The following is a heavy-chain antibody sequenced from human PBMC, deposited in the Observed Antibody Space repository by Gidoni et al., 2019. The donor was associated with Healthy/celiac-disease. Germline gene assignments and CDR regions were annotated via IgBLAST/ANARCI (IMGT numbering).Heavy chain of an antibody. J-gene: IGHJ3*02. CDR1: GFTFSSYA. Sequence: EVQLLESGGGLVQPGGSLRLSCAASGFTFSSYAMSWVRQAPGKGLEWVSAISGSGGSTYYADSVKGRFTISRDNSKNTLYLQMNSLRAEDTAVYYCAKWETIAAAGNDAFDIWGQGTMVTVSS. V-gene: IGHV3-23*01. CDR3: AKWETIAAAGNDAFDI. CDR2: ISGSGGST. D-gene: IGHD6-13*01.